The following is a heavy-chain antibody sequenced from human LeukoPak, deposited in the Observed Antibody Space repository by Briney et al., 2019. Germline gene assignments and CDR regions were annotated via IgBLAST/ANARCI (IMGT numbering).Heavy chain of an antibody. Sequence: SETLSLTCTVSGGSISSGSYYWSWIRQPAGKGLEWIGRIYTSGSTNYNPSLKSRVTISVDTSKNQFSLKLSSVTAADTAVYYCARVSRPKSPQVKFVEEAFDIWGQGTMVTVSS. CDR2: IYTSGST. CDR3: ARVSRPKSPQVKFVEEAFDI. V-gene: IGHV4-61*02. J-gene: IGHJ3*02. D-gene: IGHD2-15*01. CDR1: GGSISSGSYY.